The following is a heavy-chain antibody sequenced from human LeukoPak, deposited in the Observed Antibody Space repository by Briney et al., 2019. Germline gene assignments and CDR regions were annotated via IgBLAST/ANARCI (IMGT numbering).Heavy chain of an antibody. V-gene: IGHV3-33*06. D-gene: IGHD4-11*01. CDR2: IWSDGTNR. CDR3: AKDAQRGFDYSNSLDK. Sequence: GGSLRLSCATSGFTFSHYGMHWVRQAPGKVLEWVAVIWSDGTNRYYGDPVKGRFTISRDNFQRTVYLQMDSLRAEDTAVYYCAKDAQRGFDYSNSLDKWGQGTLVTVSS. J-gene: IGHJ4*02. CDR1: GFTFSHYG.